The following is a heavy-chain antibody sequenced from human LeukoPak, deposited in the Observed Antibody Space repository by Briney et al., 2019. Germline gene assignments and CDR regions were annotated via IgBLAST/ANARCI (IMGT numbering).Heavy chain of an antibody. Sequence: SETLSLTCTVSGGSISSYYWSWIRQPPGKGLEWIGYIYYSGSTNYNPSLKSRVTISIDTSKNQFSLELSSVTAADTAVYYCARVSAASRRFDYWGQGTLVTVSS. CDR2: IYYSGST. V-gene: IGHV4-59*01. CDR3: ARVSAASRRFDY. CDR1: GGSISSYY. J-gene: IGHJ4*02. D-gene: IGHD6-25*01.